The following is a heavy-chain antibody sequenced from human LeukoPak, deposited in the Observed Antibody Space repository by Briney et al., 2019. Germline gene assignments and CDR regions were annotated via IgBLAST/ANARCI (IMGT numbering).Heavy chain of an antibody. J-gene: IGHJ4*02. CDR2: INHSGST. D-gene: IGHD3-10*01. CDR3: ARAPWHGSGSYYERLDY. Sequence: SETLSLTCAVYGGSFSGYYWSWIRQPPGKGLEWIGEINHSGSTNYNPSLKSRVTISVDTSKNQFSLKLSSVTAADTAVYYCARAPWHGSGSYYERLDYWGQGTLVTVSS. V-gene: IGHV4-34*01. CDR1: GGSFSGYY.